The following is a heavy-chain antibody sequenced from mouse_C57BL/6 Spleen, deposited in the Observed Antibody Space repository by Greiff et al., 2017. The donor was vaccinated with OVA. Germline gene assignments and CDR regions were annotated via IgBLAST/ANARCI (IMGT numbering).Heavy chain of an antibody. Sequence: QVHVKQPGAELVMPGASVKLSCKASGYTFTSYWMHWVKQRPGQGLEWIGEIVPSDSYTNYHQKFKGKSTLTVDKSSSTAYMQLSSLTAEDSAVYYCGLDDDGVAYWGQGTLVTVSA. D-gene: IGHD2-4*01. CDR1: GYTFTSYW. J-gene: IGHJ3*01. V-gene: IGHV1-69*01. CDR3: GLDDDGVAY. CDR2: IVPSDSYT.